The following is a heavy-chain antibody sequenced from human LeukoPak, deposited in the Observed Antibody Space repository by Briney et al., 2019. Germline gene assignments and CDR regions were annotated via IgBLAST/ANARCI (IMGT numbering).Heavy chain of an antibody. J-gene: IGHJ3*02. Sequence: ASVKVSCKASGYTFTGYYIHWVRQAPGQGFEWMGWINPNSGGTRSAQKFQGRVTMTRDTSISTAYMELSTLKSDDTAVYYCARDLGGSNTKDAFDIWGQGTMVTVSS. D-gene: IGHD5-24*01. V-gene: IGHV1-2*02. CDR1: GYTFTGYY. CDR2: INPNSGGT. CDR3: ARDLGGSNTKDAFDI.